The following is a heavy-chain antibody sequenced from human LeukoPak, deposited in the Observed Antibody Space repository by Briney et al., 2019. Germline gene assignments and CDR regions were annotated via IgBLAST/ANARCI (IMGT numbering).Heavy chain of an antibody. CDR2: IYYSGST. V-gene: IGHV4-61*01. D-gene: IGHD3-22*01. J-gene: IGHJ4*02. CDR1: GGSVSSGSYY. CDR3: ARTDSSGYYYPVYYFDY. Sequence: PSETLSLTCTVSGGSVSSGSYYWSWIRQPPGKGLAWIGYIYYSGSTNYNPSLKSRVTISVDTSKNQFSLKLSSVTAADTAVYYCARTDSSGYYYPVYYFDYWGQGTLVTVSS.